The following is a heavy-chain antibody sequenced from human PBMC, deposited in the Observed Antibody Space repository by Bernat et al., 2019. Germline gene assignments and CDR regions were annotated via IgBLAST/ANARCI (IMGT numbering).Heavy chain of an antibody. D-gene: IGHD6-19*01. Sequence: EVQLVESGGGLVKPGGSLRLSCAASGFTFSSYSMNWVRQAPGKGLEWVSSISSSSSYIYYADSVKGRFTISRDNAKNSLYLQMNSLRAEDTAVYYCAREDIGSGWYGSCNYWGQGTLVTVSS. CDR3: AREDIGSGWYGSCNY. V-gene: IGHV3-21*01. CDR2: ISSSSSYI. CDR1: GFTFSSYS. J-gene: IGHJ4*02.